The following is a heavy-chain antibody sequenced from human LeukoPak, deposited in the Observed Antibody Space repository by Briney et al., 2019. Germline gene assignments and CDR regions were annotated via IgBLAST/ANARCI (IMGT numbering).Heavy chain of an antibody. CDR3: ARDHSSGWYDAFDI. D-gene: IGHD6-19*01. CDR2: IYYSGST. Sequence: SETLSLTFTVSGGSISSYYWSWIRQPPGKGLEWIGYIYYSGSTNYNPSLKSRVTISVDTSKNQFSLKLSSVTAADTAVYYCARDHSSGWYDAFDIWGQGTMVTVSS. J-gene: IGHJ3*02. V-gene: IGHV4-59*01. CDR1: GGSISSYY.